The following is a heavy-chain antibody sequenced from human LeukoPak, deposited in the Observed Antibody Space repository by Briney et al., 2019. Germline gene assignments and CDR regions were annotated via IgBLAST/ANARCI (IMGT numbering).Heavy chain of an antibody. V-gene: IGHV3-21*01. CDR2: ISSSSSYI. CDR3: ARESPMVRGVIIS. J-gene: IGHJ4*02. CDR1: GFTFSSYS. Sequence: GGSLRLFCAASGFTFSSYSMNWVRQAPGKGLEWVSSISSSSSYIYYADSVKGRFTISRDNAKNSLYLQMNSLRAEDTAVYYCARESPMVRGVIISWGQGTLVTVSS. D-gene: IGHD3-10*01.